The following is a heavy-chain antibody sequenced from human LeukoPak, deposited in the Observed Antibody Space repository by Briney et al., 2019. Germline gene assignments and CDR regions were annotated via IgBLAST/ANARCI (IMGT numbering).Heavy chain of an antibody. J-gene: IGHJ4*02. CDR1: GFTVSRNY. Sequence: PGGSLRLSCAVSGFTVSRNYMSWVRQAPGKGLEWVSVIYSGGSTYYADSVKGRFTISRDNSKNTLYLQMNSLRAEDTAFYYCARDAGPYYFDYWGQGTLVTVSS. CDR3: ARDAGPYYFDY. V-gene: IGHV3-53*01. CDR2: IYSGGST.